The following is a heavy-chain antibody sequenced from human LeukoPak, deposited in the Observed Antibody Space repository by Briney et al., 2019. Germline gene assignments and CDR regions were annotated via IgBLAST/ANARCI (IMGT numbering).Heavy chain of an antibody. J-gene: IGHJ5*02. D-gene: IGHD2-2*02. V-gene: IGHV1-69*04. Sequence: SVKVSCKASGGTFSSYAISWVRQAPGQGLEWMGRIIPILGIANYAQKFQGRVTITADKSTSTAYMELSSLRSEDTAGYYCARGISVVVPAAIGWFDPWGQGTLVTVSS. CDR3: ARGISVVVPAAIGWFDP. CDR1: GGTFSSYA. CDR2: IIPILGIA.